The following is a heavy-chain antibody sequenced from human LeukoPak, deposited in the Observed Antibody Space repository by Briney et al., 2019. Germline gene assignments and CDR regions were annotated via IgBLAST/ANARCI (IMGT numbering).Heavy chain of an antibody. CDR1: GFTFRSYS. J-gene: IGHJ6*02. D-gene: IGHD1-14*01. V-gene: IGHV3-21*01. Sequence: GGSLRLSCAASGFTFRSYSINWVRQAPGKGLEWVSSISASSSYIFYADSVKGRFTISRDDSKNMLYLQMNSLRAEDTAVYYCARNFYYYYNMDVWGQGTTVTVSS. CDR3: ARNFYYYYNMDV. CDR2: ISASSSYI.